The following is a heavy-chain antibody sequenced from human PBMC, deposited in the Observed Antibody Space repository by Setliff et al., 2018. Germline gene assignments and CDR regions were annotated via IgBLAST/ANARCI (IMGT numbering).Heavy chain of an antibody. CDR3: ARHRAVAGAYYFDF. D-gene: IGHD6-19*01. CDR1: GGSISSSSYY. J-gene: IGHJ4*02. V-gene: IGHV4-39*01. CDR2: IYYSGNT. Sequence: SETLSLTCTVSGGSISSSSYYWGWIRQPPGKGLELIGTIYYSGNTYYNASLKGRVTISGDTSKNQFSLRLTAVTAADTAIYYCARHRAVAGAYYFDFWGQGTLVTVSS.